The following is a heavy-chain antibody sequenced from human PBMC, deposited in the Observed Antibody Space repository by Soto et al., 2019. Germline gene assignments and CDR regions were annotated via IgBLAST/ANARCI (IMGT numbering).Heavy chain of an antibody. CDR1: GGYFSGYY. J-gene: IGHJ4*02. CDR3: ARGAAPKLYYFDY. CDR2: INHSGST. V-gene: IGHV4-34*01. Sequence: SETLSLTCADDGGYFSGYYWSWIRQPPGKGLEWIGEINHSGSTNYNPSLKSRVTISVDTSKNQFSLKLSSVTAADTAVYYCARGAAPKLYYFDYWGQGTLVTVSS. D-gene: IGHD6-6*01.